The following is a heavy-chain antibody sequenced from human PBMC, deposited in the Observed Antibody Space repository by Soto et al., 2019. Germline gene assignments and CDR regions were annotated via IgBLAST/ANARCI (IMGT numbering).Heavy chain of an antibody. CDR2: IXHSDYXN. Sequence: GXSLKISCKGSGYSFASYWISWVRQMPGRGVELMVRIXHSDYXNQYSKYFKGXXTISADKXXXTDYLLMKRMRAEDTAVYYCARDGYPRHAFDIWGQGTMVTVSS. J-gene: IGHJ3*02. V-gene: IGHV5-10-1*01. CDR3: ARDGYPRHAFDI. CDR1: GYSFASYW. D-gene: IGHD5-12*01.